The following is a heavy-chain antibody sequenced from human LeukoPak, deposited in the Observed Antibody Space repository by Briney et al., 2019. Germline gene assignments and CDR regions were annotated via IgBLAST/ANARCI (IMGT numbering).Heavy chain of an antibody. Sequence: GGSLRLSCAASGFTFSGYWMSWVRQAPGKGLEWVANIKEDGDEKHYVDSVRGRFTVSRDNARNSLFLQMNSLGVDDTAVYYCAKFRFGGSFDSWGQGTLVTVSS. CDR2: IKEDGDEK. CDR1: GFTFSGYW. V-gene: IGHV3-7*01. J-gene: IGHJ4*02. CDR3: AKFRFGGSFDS. D-gene: IGHD1-26*01.